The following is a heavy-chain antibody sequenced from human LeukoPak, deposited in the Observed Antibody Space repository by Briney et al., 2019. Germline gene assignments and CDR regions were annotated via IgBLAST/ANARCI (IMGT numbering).Heavy chain of an antibody. V-gene: IGHV1-2*02. D-gene: IGHD3-16*01. CDR1: GYTFTGYY. CDR2: INPNSGGT. J-gene: IGHJ4*02. Sequence: ASVKVSCKASGYTFTGYYMHWVRQAPGQGLEWMGWINPNSGGTNYAQKLQGRVTMTTDTSTSTAYMELRSLRSDDTAVYYCARPTRGDVYYFDYWGQGTLVTVSS. CDR3: ARPTRGDVYYFDY.